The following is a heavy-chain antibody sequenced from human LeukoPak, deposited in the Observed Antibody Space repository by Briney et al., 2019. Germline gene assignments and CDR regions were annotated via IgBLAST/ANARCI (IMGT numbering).Heavy chain of an antibody. J-gene: IGHJ3*02. V-gene: IGHV1-2*02. Sequence: ASVKVSCKASGYPFTDYYIHWVRQAPGQGLEWMGWINPNSGDTNSAQRFQGRVTMTRDTSISTLYMELSRLRSDDTAVYYCARLIVVVPAAIHAFDIWGQGTLVTVYS. CDR2: INPNSGDT. CDR1: GYPFTDYY. D-gene: IGHD2-2*01. CDR3: ARLIVVVPAAIHAFDI.